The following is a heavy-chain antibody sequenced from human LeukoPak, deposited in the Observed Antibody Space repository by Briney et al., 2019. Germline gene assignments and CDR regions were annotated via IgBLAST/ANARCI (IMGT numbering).Heavy chain of an antibody. J-gene: IGHJ4*02. V-gene: IGHV3-30*02. D-gene: IGHD2-2*01. CDR1: GFTFSSYG. Sequence: PGGSLRLSCAASGFTFSSYGMHWVRQAPGKGLEWVAFIRYDGSNKYYADSVKGRFTISRDNSKNTLYLQMNSLRAEDTAVYYCAKGDSPTDCSSTRCLPYWGQGTLVTVSS. CDR3: AKGDSPTDCSSTRCLPY. CDR2: IRYDGSNK.